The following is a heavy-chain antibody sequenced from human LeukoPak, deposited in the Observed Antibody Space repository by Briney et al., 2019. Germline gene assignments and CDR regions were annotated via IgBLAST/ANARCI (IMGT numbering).Heavy chain of an antibody. CDR3: ARLLMGAHYYGSGSYYKGFDY. V-gene: IGHV4-59*08. Sequence: SETLSLTCTVSGGSISTYFWSWIRQPPGKGLEWIGYIYYSGNTNYNPSLKSRVTISVDTSKNQFSLKLSSVTAADTAVYYCARLLMGAHYYGSGSYYKGFDYWGQGTLVTVSS. D-gene: IGHD3-10*01. J-gene: IGHJ4*02. CDR1: GGSISTYF. CDR2: IYYSGNT.